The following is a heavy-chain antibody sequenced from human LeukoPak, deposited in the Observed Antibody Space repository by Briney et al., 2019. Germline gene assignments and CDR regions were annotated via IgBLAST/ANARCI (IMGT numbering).Heavy chain of an antibody. J-gene: IGHJ3*02. V-gene: IGHV4-30-2*01. D-gene: IGHD1-26*01. CDR3: ARGGTYRDDAFDI. CDR1: GGSISSGGYS. Sequence: PSETLSLTCAVSGGSISSGGYSWGWIRQPPGKGLEWIGYTYHSGSTYSNPSLKSRVTISIDRSKNQFSLKLNSVTAADTAVYYCARGGTYRDDAFDIWGQGTMVTVSS. CDR2: TYHSGST.